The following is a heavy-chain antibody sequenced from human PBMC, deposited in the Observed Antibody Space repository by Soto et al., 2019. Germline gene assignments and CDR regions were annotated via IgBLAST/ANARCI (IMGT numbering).Heavy chain of an antibody. CDR1: GYSFTNYG. CDR2: ISAYNGNT. Sequence: QDQLVQSGVEVKKPGASVKVSCKASGYSFTNYGITWVRQAPGQGFEWMGWISAYNGNTNYAQKFQGRVTMTTDASTSTAYLELRSLRTDDTAVYYLARDRGVAPPVAGNTHYYYSQDVWGKGTTVTVSS. V-gene: IGHV1-18*01. J-gene: IGHJ6*03. CDR3: ARDRGVAPPVAGNTHYYYSQDV. D-gene: IGHD6-19*01.